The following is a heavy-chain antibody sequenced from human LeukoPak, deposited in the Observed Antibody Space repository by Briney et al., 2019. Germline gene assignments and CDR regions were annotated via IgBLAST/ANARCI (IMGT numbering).Heavy chain of an antibody. J-gene: IGHJ4*02. Sequence: PGGSLRLSCAASEFTFSSYWMHWVRQAPGKGLVWVSRINSDGSKTSYADSVKGRFTISRDNAKNTLYLQMNTLRAEDTAVYFCARGPSGYHNTGGQGTLVTVSS. CDR2: INSDGSKT. CDR3: ARGPSGYHNT. CDR1: EFTFSSYW. V-gene: IGHV3-74*01. D-gene: IGHD5-12*01.